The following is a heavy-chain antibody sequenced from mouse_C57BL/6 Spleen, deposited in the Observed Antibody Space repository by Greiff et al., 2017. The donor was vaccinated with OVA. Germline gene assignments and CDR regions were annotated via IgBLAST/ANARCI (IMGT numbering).Heavy chain of an antibody. D-gene: IGHD2-3*01. Sequence: VKLKQPGAELVRPGSSVKLSCKASGYTFTSYWMHWVKQRPIQGLEWIGNIDPSDSETHYNQKFKDKATLTVDKSSSTAYMQLSSLTSEDSAVYYCARRRIYDGNYFDYWGQGTTLTVSS. CDR3: ARRRIYDGNYFDY. CDR2: IDPSDSET. V-gene: IGHV1-52*01. J-gene: IGHJ2*01. CDR1: GYTFTSYW.